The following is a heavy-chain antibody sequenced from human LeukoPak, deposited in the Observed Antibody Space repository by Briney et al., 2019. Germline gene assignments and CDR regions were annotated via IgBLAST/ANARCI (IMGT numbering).Heavy chain of an antibody. CDR2: IYYSGST. V-gene: IGHV4-59*02. CDR3: ARDREYSSSGLVWFDP. CDR1: GGSVSGYY. D-gene: IGHD6-6*01. J-gene: IGHJ5*02. Sequence: SETLFLTCTVSGGSVSGYYWSWIRQPPGKGLEWIGYIYYSGSTNYNPSLESRVTISVDTSENQFSLKLTSVTAADTAVYYCARDREYSSSGLVWFDPWGHGILVTVSS.